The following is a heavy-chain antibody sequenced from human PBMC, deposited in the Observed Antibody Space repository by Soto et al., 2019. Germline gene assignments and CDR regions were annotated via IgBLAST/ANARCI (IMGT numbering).Heavy chain of an antibody. Sequence: QVQLVQSGAEVKKPGASVKVSCKASGYNFMRYGFTWVRQAPGQGLEWMGWINVDNGETKYPQKIQGRVTMTTDTSTRTVYMGLRSLTSDDTAVYYCARWISGGYSDWFFPWGHGTLVTVSS. V-gene: IGHV1-18*04. D-gene: IGHD1-26*01. CDR2: INVDNGET. CDR3: ARWISGGYSDWFFP. CDR1: GYNFMRYG. J-gene: IGHJ5*02.